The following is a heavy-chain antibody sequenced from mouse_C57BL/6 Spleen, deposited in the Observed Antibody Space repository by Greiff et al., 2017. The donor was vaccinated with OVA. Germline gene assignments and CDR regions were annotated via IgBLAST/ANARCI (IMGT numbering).Heavy chain of an antibody. D-gene: IGHD1-3*01. CDR2: IDPSDSYT. V-gene: IGHV1-50*01. CDR1: GYTFTSYW. Sequence: QVQLQQPGAELVKPGASVKLSCKASGYTFTSYWMQWVKQRPGQGLEWIGEIDPSDSYTNYNQKFKGKATLTVDTSSSTAYMQLSSLTSEDSAVYYCAGHKDYFDYWGQGTTLTVSS. CDR3: AGHKDYFDY. J-gene: IGHJ2*01.